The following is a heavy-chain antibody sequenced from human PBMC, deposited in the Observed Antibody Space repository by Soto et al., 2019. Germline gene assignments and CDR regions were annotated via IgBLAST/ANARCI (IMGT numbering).Heavy chain of an antibody. CDR2: ISGSGATT. V-gene: IGHV3-23*01. J-gene: IGHJ4*02. CDR1: GFTFNRYA. Sequence: GGSLRLSCAASGFTFNRYAMDWVRQAAGKGLEWVSGISGSGATTYYADSVKGRFTISRDNSKNTLYLQMNSLGAGDTAVYYCAKDPEVVVTAPDYWGQGTLVTVSS. D-gene: IGHD2-21*02. CDR3: AKDPEVVVTAPDY.